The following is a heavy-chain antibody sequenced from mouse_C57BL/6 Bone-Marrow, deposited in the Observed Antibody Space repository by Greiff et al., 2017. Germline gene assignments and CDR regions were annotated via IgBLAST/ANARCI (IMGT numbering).Heavy chain of an antibody. CDR1: GYTFTDYY. J-gene: IGHJ4*01. CDR2: IFPGSGST. Sequence: QVQLKESGPELVKPGASVKISCKASGYTFTDYYLNWVKQRPGQGLEWIGWIFPGSGSTYYNEKFKGKATLTVDKSSSTAYMLLSSLTSEDSAVYFCARDGYYYGSSWDWGQGTSVTVSS. D-gene: IGHD1-1*01. CDR3: ARDGYYYGSSWD. V-gene: IGHV1-75*01.